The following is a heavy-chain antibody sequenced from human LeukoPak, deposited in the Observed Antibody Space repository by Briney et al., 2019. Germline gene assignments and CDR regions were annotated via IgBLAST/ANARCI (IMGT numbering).Heavy chain of an antibody. D-gene: IGHD3-22*01. V-gene: IGHV4-59*08. J-gene: IGHJ4*02. CDR2: IYYSGST. CDR3: ARLTYYYDSTGYQGFFDY. Sequence: PSETLSLTCTVSGGSISSYYWSWIRQPPGKGLEWIGYIYYSGSTNYNPSLKSRVTILVDTSKNQFSLKLSSVTAADTAVYYCARLTYYYDSTGYQGFFDYWGRGTLVTVSS. CDR1: GGSISSYY.